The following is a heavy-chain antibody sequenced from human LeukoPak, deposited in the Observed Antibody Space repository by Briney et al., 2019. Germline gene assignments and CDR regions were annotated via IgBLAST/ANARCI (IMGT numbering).Heavy chain of an antibody. J-gene: IGHJ5*02. CDR1: GGSISSYY. Sequence: SETLSLTCTVSGGSISSYYWSWIRQPPGKGLEWIGYIYYSGSTNYNPSLKSRVTISVDTSKNQFSLKLSSVTAADTAVYYCARSGITIFGVVTMNWFDPWGQGTLDTVSS. CDR3: ARSGITIFGVVTMNWFDP. D-gene: IGHD3-3*01. V-gene: IGHV4-59*01. CDR2: IYYSGST.